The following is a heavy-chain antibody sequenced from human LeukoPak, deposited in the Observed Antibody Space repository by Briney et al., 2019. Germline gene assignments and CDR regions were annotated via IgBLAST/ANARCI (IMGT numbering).Heavy chain of an antibody. CDR1: GGSIRGYY. CDR2: IYSSGST. CDR3: ARGGYYGSGNDFRFDP. J-gene: IGHJ5*02. V-gene: IGHV4-59*01. D-gene: IGHD3-10*01. Sequence: SETLSLTCNVSGGSIRGYYWSWIRQPPGKGLEWIGYIYSSGSTNYNPSLKSRVTMSVDTSKNQFSLKLSSVTAADTAIYYCARGGYYGSGNDFRFDPWGQGTLVTVSS.